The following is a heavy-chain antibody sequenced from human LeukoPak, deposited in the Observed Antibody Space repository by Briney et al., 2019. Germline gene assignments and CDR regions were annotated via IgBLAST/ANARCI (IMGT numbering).Heavy chain of an antibody. D-gene: IGHD2-15*01. CDR2: INPSGGST. CDR3: ARARAAVGWFDP. J-gene: IGHJ5*02. CDR1: GYTFTSYY. V-gene: IGHV1-46*01. Sequence: GASVKVSCKASGYTFTSYYMHWVRQAPGQGLEWMGIINPSGGSTSYAQKFQGRVTMTRDTSTSTVYMELSSLRSEDTAEYYCARARAAVGWFDPWGQGTLVTVSS.